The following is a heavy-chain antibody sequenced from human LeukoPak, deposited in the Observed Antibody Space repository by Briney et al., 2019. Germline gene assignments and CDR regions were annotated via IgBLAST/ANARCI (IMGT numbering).Heavy chain of an antibody. Sequence: GASVKVSCKVSGYTLTELSMHWVRHAPGKGLEWMGGFDPEDGETIYAQKFQGRVTMTEDTSTDTAYMELSSLRSEDTAVYYCATGVAVKDAFDIWGQGTMVTVSS. J-gene: IGHJ3*02. D-gene: IGHD3-3*01. CDR3: ATGVAVKDAFDI. CDR2: FDPEDGET. V-gene: IGHV1-24*01. CDR1: GYTLTELS.